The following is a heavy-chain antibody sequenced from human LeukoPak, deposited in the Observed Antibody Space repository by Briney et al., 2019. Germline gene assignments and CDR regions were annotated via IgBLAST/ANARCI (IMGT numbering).Heavy chain of an antibody. D-gene: IGHD6-19*01. CDR2: IRYDGSNK. CDR1: GFTFSSYG. CDR3: AKTAVAGTNYYYMDV. J-gene: IGHJ6*03. Sequence: GGSLRLSCAASGFTFSSYGMHWVRQAPGKGLEWVAFIRYDGSNKYYADSVKGRFTISRDNSKNTLYLQMNGLRAEDTAVYYCAKTAVAGTNYYYMDVWGKGTTVTVSS. V-gene: IGHV3-30*02.